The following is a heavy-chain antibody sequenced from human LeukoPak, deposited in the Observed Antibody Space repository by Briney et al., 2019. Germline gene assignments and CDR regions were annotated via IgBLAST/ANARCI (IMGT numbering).Heavy chain of an antibody. CDR3: ARGWIEMPTVYFDY. Sequence: GASVMVSCKASGYTFTNYGISWVRQAPGQGLEWMGWISTYNGDTKYTQKLQGRVTMTADTSTRTAYMELRSLRSDDTAVYYCARGWIEMPTVYFDYWGQGTLVSVFS. CDR2: ISTYNGDT. V-gene: IGHV1-18*04. J-gene: IGHJ4*02. CDR1: GYTFTNYG. D-gene: IGHD5-24*01.